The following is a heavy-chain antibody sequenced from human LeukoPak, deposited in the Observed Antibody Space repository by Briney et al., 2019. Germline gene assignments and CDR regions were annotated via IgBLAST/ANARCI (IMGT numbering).Heavy chain of an antibody. J-gene: IGHJ4*02. CDR1: GGSISSYY. CDR3: ARERDFYDSSGSPSY. V-gene: IGHV4-4*07. CDR2: IYTSVST. Sequence: PSETLSLTCTVSGGSISSYYWSWVRQPAGKGLEWIGRIYTSVSTNYNPSLKSRVTMSVDTSKNQFSLRLSSVTAADTAVYYCARERDFYDSSGSPSYWGQGTLVIVSS. D-gene: IGHD3-22*01.